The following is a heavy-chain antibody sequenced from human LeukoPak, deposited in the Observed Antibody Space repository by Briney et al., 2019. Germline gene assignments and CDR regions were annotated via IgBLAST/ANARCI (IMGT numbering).Heavy chain of an antibody. J-gene: IGHJ4*02. CDR2: ISGSSTYT. Sequence: PGGSLRLSCASSGFTFSDYYMSWIRQAPGKGLEWVSHISGSSTYTNYADSVKGRFTISRDNANNSLYLQMNSLAAEDTAVFYCAREGSRGYYFDYWGQGTLVSVSS. V-gene: IGHV3-11*06. CDR3: AREGSRGYYFDY. CDR1: GFTFSDYY. D-gene: IGHD3-16*01.